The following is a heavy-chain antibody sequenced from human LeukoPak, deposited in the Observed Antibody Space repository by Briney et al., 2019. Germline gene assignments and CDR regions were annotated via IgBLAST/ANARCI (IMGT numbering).Heavy chain of an antibody. V-gene: IGHV4-39*01. Sequence: SETLSLTCTVSGGSISSSGYYWGWFRQPPGKGLEWIGSIYYGGSTYYNQPLKSRVTISVDTSKNQFSLKLTSVTAADTAVYYCARQGSAGDYVFFWGQGTLVTVSS. CDR3: ARQGSAGDYVFF. J-gene: IGHJ4*02. CDR1: GGSISSSGYY. CDR2: IYYGGST. D-gene: IGHD3-16*01.